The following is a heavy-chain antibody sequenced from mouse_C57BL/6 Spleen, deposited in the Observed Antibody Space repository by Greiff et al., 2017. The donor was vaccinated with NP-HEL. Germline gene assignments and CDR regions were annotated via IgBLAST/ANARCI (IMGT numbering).Heavy chain of an antibody. CDR1: GFTFNTYA. Sequence: EVKLVESGGGLVQPKGSLKLSCAASGFTFNTYAMNWVRQAPGKGLEWVARIRSKSNNYATYYADSVKDTFTISRAYSESFLYLQMNNLKTEDTAMYYGVRHEDSYGTDFDYWGQGTTLTVSS. D-gene: IGHD3-3*01. J-gene: IGHJ2*01. CDR2: IRSKSNNYAT. CDR3: VRHEDSYGTDFDY. V-gene: IGHV10-1*01.